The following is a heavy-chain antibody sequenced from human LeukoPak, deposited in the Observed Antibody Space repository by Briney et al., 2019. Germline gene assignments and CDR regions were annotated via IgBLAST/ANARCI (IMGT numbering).Heavy chain of an antibody. CDR3: AMRFSHGPFDY. D-gene: IGHD3-3*01. V-gene: IGHV4-34*01. J-gene: IGHJ4*02. CDR1: GGSFSGYY. CDR2: INHSGST. Sequence: KTSETLSLTCAVYGGSFSGYYWSWIRQPPGKGLEWIGEINHSGSTNYNPSLKSRVTISVDTSKNQFSLKLTSVSAADTAVYFCAMRFSHGPFDYWGQGTLVTVSS.